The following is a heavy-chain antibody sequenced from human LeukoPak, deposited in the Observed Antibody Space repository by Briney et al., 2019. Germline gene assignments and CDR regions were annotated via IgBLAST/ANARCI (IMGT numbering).Heavy chain of an antibody. CDR2: INHTGST. Sequence: SETLSLTCTVSGASVSGSPYYWNWIRQPPGKGLEWIGEINHTGSTNYNPSLKSRVSISVDTSKNQFSLKLSSVTAADTAVYYCARRRRVGTRVFDYWGQGTLVTVSS. CDR1: GASVSGSPYY. CDR3: ARRRRVGTRVFDY. V-gene: IGHV4-34*01. D-gene: IGHD4-23*01. J-gene: IGHJ4*02.